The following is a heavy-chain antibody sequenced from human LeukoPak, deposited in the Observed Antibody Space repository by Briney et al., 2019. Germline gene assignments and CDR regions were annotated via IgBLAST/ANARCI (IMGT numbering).Heavy chain of an antibody. V-gene: IGHV1-69*13. D-gene: IGHD1-26*01. J-gene: IGHJ4*02. Sequence: GASVKVSCKASGGTFSSCAISWVRQAPGQGLEWMGGIIPIFGTANYAQKFQGRVTITADESTSTAYMELSSLRSEDTAVYYCARGEWELLGTFDYWGQGTLVTVSS. CDR2: IIPIFGTA. CDR1: GGTFSSCA. CDR3: ARGEWELLGTFDY.